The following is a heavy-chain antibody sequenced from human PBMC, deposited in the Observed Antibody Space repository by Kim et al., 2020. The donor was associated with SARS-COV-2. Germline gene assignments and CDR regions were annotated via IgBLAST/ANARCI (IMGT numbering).Heavy chain of an antibody. CDR2: ISGDGGST. CDR3: AKDISARVKRYFDWFDEDPPTKNYGMDV. V-gene: IGHV3-43*02. CDR1: GFTFDDYA. Sequence: GGSLRLSCAASGFTFDDYAMHWVRQAPGKGLEWVSLISGDGGSTYYADSVKGRFTISRDNSKNSLYLQMNSLRTEDTALYYCAKDISARVKRYFDWFDEDPPTKNYGMDVWGQGTTVTVSS. D-gene: IGHD3-9*01. J-gene: IGHJ6*02.